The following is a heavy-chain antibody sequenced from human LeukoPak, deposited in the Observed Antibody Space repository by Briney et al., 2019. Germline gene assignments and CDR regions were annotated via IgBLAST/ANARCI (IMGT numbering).Heavy chain of an antibody. J-gene: IGHJ4*02. D-gene: IGHD4-17*01. CDR2: ISGSGGST. V-gene: IGHV3-23*01. CDR1: GFTFSDST. Sequence: PGGSLRLSCAASGFTFSDSTLDWVRQAPGKGLEWVSAISGSGGSTYYADSVKGRFTISRDNSKNTLYLQMNSLRAEDTAVYYCAKDQDYGDYGYFDYWGQGTLVTVSS. CDR3: AKDQDYGDYGYFDY.